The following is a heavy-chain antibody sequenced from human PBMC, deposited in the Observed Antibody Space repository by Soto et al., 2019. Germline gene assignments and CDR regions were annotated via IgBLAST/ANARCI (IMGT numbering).Heavy chain of an antibody. D-gene: IGHD2-2*01. CDR3: AKVYPATFDY. CDR2: ISGSGGST. Sequence: GWSLGLSCAASGDSFCIYAMSGVRQAPGKGLEWVSAISGSGGSTYYADSVKGRFTISRDNSKNTLYLQMNSLRAEDTAVYYCAKVYPATFDYWGQGTLVTVSS. J-gene: IGHJ4*02. CDR1: GDSFCIYA. V-gene: IGHV3-23*01.